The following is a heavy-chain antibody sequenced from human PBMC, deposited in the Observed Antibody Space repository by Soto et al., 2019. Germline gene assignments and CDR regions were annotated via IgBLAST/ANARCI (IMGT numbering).Heavy chain of an antibody. J-gene: IGHJ4*02. V-gene: IGHV4-31*03. CDR3: ARERNYYDSSGYYHFFDY. Sequence: PSETLSLTCTVSGGPISSGGYYWSWIRQHPGKGLEWIGYIYYSGSTYYNPSLKSRVTISVDTSKNQFSLKLSSVTAADTAVYYCARERNYYDSSGYYHFFDYWGQGTLVTVSS. CDR2: IYYSGST. D-gene: IGHD3-22*01. CDR1: GGPISSGGYY.